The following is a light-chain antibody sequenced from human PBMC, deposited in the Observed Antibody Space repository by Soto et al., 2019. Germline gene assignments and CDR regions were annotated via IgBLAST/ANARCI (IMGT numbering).Light chain of an antibody. CDR3: QSYDSSLGGWV. J-gene: IGLJ3*02. V-gene: IGLV1-40*01. CDR2: GNS. CDR1: SSNIGAGYD. Sequence: QSVLTQPPSVSGAPGQRVTISCTGSSSNIGAGYDVKWYQQLPGTAPKLLIYGNSNRPSGVPDRFSGSKSGTSASLAITGLQAEDEADYYCQSYDSSLGGWVFGGGTKLIVL.